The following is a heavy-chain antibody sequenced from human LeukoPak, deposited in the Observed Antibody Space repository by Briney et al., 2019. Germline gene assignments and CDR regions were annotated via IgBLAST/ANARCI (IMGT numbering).Heavy chain of an antibody. CDR2: IWYDGSNK. J-gene: IGHJ5*02. D-gene: IGHD3-10*01. Sequence: AGGSLRLSCAASGFTFSSYGMHWVRQAPGKGLEWVAVIWYDGSNKYYADSVKGRFTISRDNSKNTLYLQMNSLRAEDTAVYYCAREESYNWFDPWGQGTLVTVSS. V-gene: IGHV3-33*01. CDR3: AREESYNWFDP. CDR1: GFTFSSYG.